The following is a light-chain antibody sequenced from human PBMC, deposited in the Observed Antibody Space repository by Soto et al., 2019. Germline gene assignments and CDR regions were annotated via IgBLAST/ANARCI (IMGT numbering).Light chain of an antibody. CDR3: QQFKSGTWT. CDR2: DVS. V-gene: IGKV1-5*01. CDR1: QNIERW. J-gene: IGKJ1*01. Sequence: DMQITQSPSTLLSSVGDRVTITYRASQNIERWLAWYQQKPGKAPKLLLYDVSSLESGVPSRFSGSGSATEFILTINGLQPDDFATYFCQQFKSGTWTFGQGTKVDI.